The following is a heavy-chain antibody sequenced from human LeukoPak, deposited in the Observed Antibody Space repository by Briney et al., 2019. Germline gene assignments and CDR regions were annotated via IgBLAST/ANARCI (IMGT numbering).Heavy chain of an antibody. D-gene: IGHD3-10*01. CDR1: GFTFSSYA. CDR2: ISYDGTNK. Sequence: GGSLRLSCTASGFTFSSYAIHWVRQAPGKGLDWVASISYDGTNKYYADSVKGRFTISRDNSRKTIYLQINSLRADDTALYYCARDPEYYASGSYLDYWGQGTLVTVSS. V-gene: IGHV3-30-3*01. CDR3: ARDPEYYASGSYLDY. J-gene: IGHJ4*02.